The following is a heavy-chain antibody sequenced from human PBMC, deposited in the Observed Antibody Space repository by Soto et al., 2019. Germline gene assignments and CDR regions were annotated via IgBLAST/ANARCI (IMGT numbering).Heavy chain of an antibody. J-gene: IGHJ4*02. Sequence: SVKVSCKASGCTFSSYAISWVRQAPGQGLEWMGGIIPIFGTANYAQKFQGRVTITADESTSTAYMELSSLRSEDTAVYYCARGNYDTAGGYYFEYLGQGTLVTVSS. V-gene: IGHV1-69*13. CDR2: IIPIFGTA. CDR3: ARGNYDTAGGYYFEY. CDR1: GCTFSSYA. D-gene: IGHD3-22*01.